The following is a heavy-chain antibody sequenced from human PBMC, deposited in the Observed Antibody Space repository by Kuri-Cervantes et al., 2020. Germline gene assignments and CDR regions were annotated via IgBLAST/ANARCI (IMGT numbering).Heavy chain of an antibody. V-gene: IGHV3-30-3*01. CDR3: VSYNWNYDFDP. CDR1: GFTFSSYA. J-gene: IGHJ5*02. CDR2: ISYVGSNK. D-gene: IGHD1-7*01. Sequence: GESLKISCAASGFTFSSYAMHWVRQAPGKGLGWVAVISYVGSNKYYADSVKGRFIISRDNSKNTLYLQMNSLRAEDTAIYYCVSYNWNYDFDPWGQGTLVTVSS.